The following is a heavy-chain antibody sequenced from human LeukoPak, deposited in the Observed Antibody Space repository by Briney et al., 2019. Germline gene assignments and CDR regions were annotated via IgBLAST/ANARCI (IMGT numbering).Heavy chain of an antibody. D-gene: IGHD2-2*01. CDR3: ARDETAFVGYCSSTSCRGYFDY. Sequence: SETLSLTCTVSGGSISSSSYYWGWIRQPPGKGLEWIGSIYYSGSTYYNPSLKSRVTISVDTSKNQFSLKLSSVTAADTAVYYCARDETAFVGYCSSTSCRGYFDYWGQGTLVTVSS. CDR2: IYYSGST. J-gene: IGHJ4*02. V-gene: IGHV4-39*07. CDR1: GGSISSSSYY.